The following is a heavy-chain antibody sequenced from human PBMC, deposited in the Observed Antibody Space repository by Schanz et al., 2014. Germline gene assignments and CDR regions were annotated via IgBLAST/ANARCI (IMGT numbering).Heavy chain of an antibody. CDR2: IYYTGHT. D-gene: IGHD4-17*01. CDR1: GASMSSYQ. V-gene: IGHV4-59*08. J-gene: IGHJ4*02. Sequence: QVQLQESGPGLVKPSETLSLTCTVSGASMSSYQWNWIRQPPGKGLEWIGYIYYTGHTYYNPSLKRRVALSVDPSKHHFPLKLFSVTAADTAVYYCARRLRGFDYWGQGTLVTVSS. CDR3: ARRLRGFDY.